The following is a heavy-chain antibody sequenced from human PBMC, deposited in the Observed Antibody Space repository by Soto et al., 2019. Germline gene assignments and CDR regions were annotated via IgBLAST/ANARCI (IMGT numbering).Heavy chain of an antibody. Sequence: SLRLSCVGSGFTFSTYSINWVRQAPGKGLEWVSSISSRSDIYYADSVEGRFTISRDNAKNSVSLQMNSLRAEDTAVYYCAREYTAWPLAYGLDVWGQGTTVTVSS. CDR1: GFTFSTYS. CDR3: AREYTAWPLAYGLDV. J-gene: IGHJ6*02. CDR2: ISSRSDI. V-gene: IGHV3-21*01. D-gene: IGHD2-2*02.